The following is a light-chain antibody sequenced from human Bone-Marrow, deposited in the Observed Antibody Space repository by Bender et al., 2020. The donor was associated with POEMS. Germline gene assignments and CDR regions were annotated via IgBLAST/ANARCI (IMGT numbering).Light chain of an antibody. CDR1: KLGDKY. V-gene: IGLV3-1*01. Sequence: SYELSQPPSVSVSPGQTASITCSGDKLGDKYASWYQQKPGQSPVLVLYQDTKRPSGIPGRFSGSNSGNTATLTISGTQPLDEADYYCQAWDSSSAHWVFGGGTTLTVL. CDR3: QAWDSSSAHWV. J-gene: IGLJ3*02. CDR2: QDT.